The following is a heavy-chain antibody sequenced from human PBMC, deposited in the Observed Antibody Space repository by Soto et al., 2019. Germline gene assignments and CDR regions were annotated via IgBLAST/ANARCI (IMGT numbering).Heavy chain of an antibody. CDR3: ARDSGSSNAFDI. V-gene: IGHV1-2*02. Sequence: GASVKVSCKASGYTFTGHYMHWVRQAPGQGLEWMGWINTYSGGTNYAQKFKGRVTMTRDTSISTAYMELSRPKSDDTAVYYCARDSGSSNAFDIWGQGTMVT. D-gene: IGHD1-26*01. CDR2: INTYSGGT. CDR1: GYTFTGHY. J-gene: IGHJ3*02.